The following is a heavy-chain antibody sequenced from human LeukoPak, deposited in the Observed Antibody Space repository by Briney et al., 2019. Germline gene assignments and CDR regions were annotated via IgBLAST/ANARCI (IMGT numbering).Heavy chain of an antibody. V-gene: IGHV1-2*02. CDR3: AKAPWGLRLGELSFDY. Sequence: ASVKVSCKASRYTFSGYYMHWVRQAPGQGLEWMGWINPNSGVTNYAQKFQGRVTMTRDTSISTAYLGLSRLRSDDTAVYYCAKAPWGLRLGELSFDYWGQGTLVTVSS. CDR2: INPNSGVT. J-gene: IGHJ4*02. CDR1: RYTFSGYY. D-gene: IGHD3-16*02.